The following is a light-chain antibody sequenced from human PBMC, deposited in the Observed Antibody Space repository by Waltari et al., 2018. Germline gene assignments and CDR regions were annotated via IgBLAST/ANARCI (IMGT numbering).Light chain of an antibody. J-gene: IGKJ1*01. CDR3: QQERNWSWT. CDR2: DAS. Sequence: EIVMTQSPATLSLSPGERATLSCRASQTVNNRLAWYQQRPGQGPRLLIYDASTRAACSPDRFSGSGSGTEFTLTITRLEPEDVAVYFCQQERNWSWTFGQGTKVEIK. CDR1: QTVNNR. V-gene: IGKV3D-15*01.